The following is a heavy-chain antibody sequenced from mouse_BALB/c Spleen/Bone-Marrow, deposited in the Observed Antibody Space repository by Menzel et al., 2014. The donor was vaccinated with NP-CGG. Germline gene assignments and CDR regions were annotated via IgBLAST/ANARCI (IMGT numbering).Heavy chain of an antibody. CDR1: GYTFTSYW. CDR2: IDPYDSET. V-gene: IGHV1-74*01. CDR3: ARDDGYSDS. J-gene: IGHJ2*01. Sequence: QVQLQQSGAELVRPGASVKLSCKASGYTFTSYWMNWVKQRPEXXXEWIGRIDPYDSETHYNQKFKDKAILTVDKSSSTAYMQHSSLTSEDSAVYYCARDDGYSDSWGQGTPLTVSS. D-gene: IGHD2-3*01.